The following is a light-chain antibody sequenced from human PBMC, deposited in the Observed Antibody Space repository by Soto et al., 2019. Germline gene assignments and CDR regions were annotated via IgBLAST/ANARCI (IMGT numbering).Light chain of an antibody. CDR2: GAS. J-gene: IGKJ1*01. CDR1: QSVSSNF. Sequence: ENVLTQSPGTLSLSPGERATLSCRASQSVSSNFLAWYQQKPGQAPRLLIYGASNRATGIPDRFSGSGSGTDFTLTISRLEPEDFAVYYCQQYDSYPRTFGQGTKLDIK. CDR3: QQYDSYPRT. V-gene: IGKV3-20*01.